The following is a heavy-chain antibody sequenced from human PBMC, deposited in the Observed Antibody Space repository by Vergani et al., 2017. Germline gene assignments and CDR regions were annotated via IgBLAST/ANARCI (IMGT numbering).Heavy chain of an antibody. Sequence: DVHLAESGGGFFQPGGSLRLFCSASGFSFNSYWMHWVRQVPGKGLLWVSRIKSDGSITAYADSVKGRFTISRDNAQNTLYLQMNSLRVEDTGVYYCARARCIETCYMSNWHDSWGQATLVTVSS. CDR1: GFSFNSYW. CDR3: ARARCIETCYMSNWHDS. J-gene: IGHJ5*01. CDR2: IKSDGSIT. D-gene: IGHD3-9*01. V-gene: IGHV3-74*03.